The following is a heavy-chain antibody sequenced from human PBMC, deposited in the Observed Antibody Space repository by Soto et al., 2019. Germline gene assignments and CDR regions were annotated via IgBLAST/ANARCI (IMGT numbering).Heavy chain of an antibody. CDR1: GGSISSYY. Sequence: PSETLSLTCTVSGGSISSYYWSWIRQPPGKGLEWIGYIYYSGSTNNNPSLKSRVTISVDTSKNQFSLKLSSVTAADTAVYYCARQYGDYYYSGMDVWGQGITVTVSS. CDR3: ARQYGDYYYSGMDV. J-gene: IGHJ6*02. V-gene: IGHV4-59*01. D-gene: IGHD4-17*01. CDR2: IYYSGST.